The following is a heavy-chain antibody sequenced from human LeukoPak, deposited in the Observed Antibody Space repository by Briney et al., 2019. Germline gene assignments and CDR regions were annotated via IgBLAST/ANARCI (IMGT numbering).Heavy chain of an antibody. CDR1: GYTFTSYD. V-gene: IGHV1-8*01. D-gene: IGHD6-6*01. J-gene: IGHJ6*02. Sequence: ASVNVSCKASGYTFTSYDINWVRQATGQGLEWMGWMNPNSGNTGYAQKFQGRVTMTRNTSISTAYMELSSLRSEDTAVYYCARSSSFRSPYYYYYYGMDVWGQGTTVTVSS. CDR2: MNPNSGNT. CDR3: ARSSSFRSPYYYYYYGMDV.